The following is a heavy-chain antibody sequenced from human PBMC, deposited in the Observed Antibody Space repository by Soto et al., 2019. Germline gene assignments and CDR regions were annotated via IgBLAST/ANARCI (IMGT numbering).Heavy chain of an antibody. CDR3: ARSYGSGSYYAGCAFDI. D-gene: IGHD3-10*01. Sequence: SVKVSCKASGGTFSSYTISWVRQAPGQGLEWMGRIIPILGIANYAQKFQGRVTITADKSTSTAYMELSSLRSEDTAVYYCARSYGSGSYYAGCAFDIWGQGTMVTVSS. CDR1: GGTFSSYT. V-gene: IGHV1-69*02. CDR2: IIPILGIA. J-gene: IGHJ3*02.